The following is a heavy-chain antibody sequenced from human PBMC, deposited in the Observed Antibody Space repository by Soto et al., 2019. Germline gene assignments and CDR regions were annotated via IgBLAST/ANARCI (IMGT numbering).Heavy chain of an antibody. J-gene: IGHJ3*02. V-gene: IGHV3-23*01. CDR3: AKKSYCCAGDRGTLDI. CDR1: GFRFSCYA. D-gene: IGHD3-10*01. CDR2: ISSNGDTT. Sequence: EVQLLESGGGLVQPGGSLRLSCAASGFRFSCYAMNWVRQAPGKGLEWVSVISSNGDTTFYADSVKGRLTISRDNSRNTLYLQMNSLRAEDTAVYYCAKKSYCCAGDRGTLDIWGQWTRVTVSS.